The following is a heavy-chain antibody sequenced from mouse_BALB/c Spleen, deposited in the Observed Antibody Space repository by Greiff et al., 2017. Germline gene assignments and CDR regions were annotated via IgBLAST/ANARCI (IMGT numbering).Heavy chain of an antibody. D-gene: IGHD2-4*01. CDR3: ARRDYDYGFAY. CDR1: GFTFSSYT. CDR2: ISNGGGST. J-gene: IGHJ3*01. V-gene: IGHV5-12-2*01. Sequence: EVNVVESGGGLVQPGGSLKLSCAASGFTFSSYTMSWVRQTPEKRLEWVAYISNGGGSTYYPDTVKGRFTISRDNAKNTLYLQMSSLKSEDTAMYYCARRDYDYGFAYWGQGTLVTVSA.